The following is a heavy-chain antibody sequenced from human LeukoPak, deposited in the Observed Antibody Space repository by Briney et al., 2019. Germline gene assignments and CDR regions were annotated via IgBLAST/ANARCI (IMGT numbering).Heavy chain of an antibody. J-gene: IGHJ5*02. CDR1: GGTFSSYA. D-gene: IGHD3-10*01. V-gene: IGHV1-69*01. CDR3: ARDLMVRGVPFDP. CDR2: IIPIFGTA. Sequence: GSSVKVSCTASGGTFSSYAISWVRQAPGQGLEWMGGIIPIFGTANYAQKFQGRVTITADESTSTAYMELSSLRSEDTAVYYCARDLMVRGVPFDPWGQGTLVTVSS.